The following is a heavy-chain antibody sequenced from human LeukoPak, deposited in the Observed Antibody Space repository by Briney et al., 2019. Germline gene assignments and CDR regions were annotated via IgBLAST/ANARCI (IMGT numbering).Heavy chain of an antibody. Sequence: PGGSLRLSCAASGLTFSSYSMNWVRQAPGKGLEWVSSISSSSYIYYADSVKGRFTISRDNAKNSLYLQMNSLRAEDTAVYYCARGKYSSSWYWYYWGQGTLVTVSS. CDR1: GLTFSSYS. CDR3: ARGKYSSSWYWYY. CDR2: ISSSSYI. V-gene: IGHV3-21*01. J-gene: IGHJ4*02. D-gene: IGHD6-13*01.